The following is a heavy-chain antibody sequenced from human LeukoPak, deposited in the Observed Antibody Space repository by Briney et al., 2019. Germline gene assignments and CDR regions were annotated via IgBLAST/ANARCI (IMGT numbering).Heavy chain of an antibody. Sequence: SETLSLTCTVSGGSISSYYWSWIRQPPGKGLEWIGYIYYSGSTNYNPSLKSRVTISVDTSKNQFSLKLSSVTAADTAVYYCATHNGWFDPWGQGTLVTVSS. J-gene: IGHJ5*02. CDR1: GGSISSYY. D-gene: IGHD2-8*01. CDR2: IYYSGST. V-gene: IGHV4-59*08. CDR3: ATHNGWFDP.